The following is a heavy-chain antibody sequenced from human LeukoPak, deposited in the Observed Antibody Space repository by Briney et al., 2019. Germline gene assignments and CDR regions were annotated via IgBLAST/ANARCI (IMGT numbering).Heavy chain of an antibody. V-gene: IGHV3-48*03. CDR3: AIGLFEEQQPY. CDR1: GFTFSSYE. Sequence: PGGSLRLSCAASGFTFSSYEMNWVRQAPGKGLEWVSYISSSGTTIYYADSVKGRFTISRDNAKNSLYLQMNSLRVEDTAVYYCAIGLFEEQQPYWGQGTLVTVSS. CDR2: ISSSGTTI. D-gene: IGHD6-13*01. J-gene: IGHJ4*02.